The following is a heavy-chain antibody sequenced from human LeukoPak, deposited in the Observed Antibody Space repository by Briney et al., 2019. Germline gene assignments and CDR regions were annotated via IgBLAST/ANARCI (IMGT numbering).Heavy chain of an antibody. CDR2: IRSKANSYAT. Sequence: GGSLRLSCAASGFTFSGSAMHWVRQASGKGLEWVGRIRSKANSYATAYAASVKGRFTISRDDSKNTACLQMNSLKTEDTAVYYCTRRAPSGSYLGDAFDIWGQGTMVTVSS. CDR3: TRRAPSGSYLGDAFDI. CDR1: GFTFSGSA. J-gene: IGHJ3*02. V-gene: IGHV3-73*01. D-gene: IGHD1-26*01.